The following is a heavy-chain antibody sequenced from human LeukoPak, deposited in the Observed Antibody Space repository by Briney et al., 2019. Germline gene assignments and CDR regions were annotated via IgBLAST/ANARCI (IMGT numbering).Heavy chain of an antibody. D-gene: IGHD3-3*01. CDR3: ALGGSGWFDP. J-gene: IGHJ5*02. Sequence: PGESLRLSCAASGFTFSSYAMHWVRQAPGKGLEWVAVISYDGSNKYYADSVKGRFTISRDNAKNSLYLQMNSLRTEDTAVYYCALGGSGWFDPWGQGTLVTVSS. CDR2: ISYDGSNK. CDR1: GFTFSSYA. V-gene: IGHV3-30*04.